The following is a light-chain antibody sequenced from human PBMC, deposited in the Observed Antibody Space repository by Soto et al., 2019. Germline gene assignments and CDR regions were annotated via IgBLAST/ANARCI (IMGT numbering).Light chain of an antibody. J-gene: IGKJ1*01. V-gene: IGKV1-39*01. Sequence: DIQMTQSPFSLSASLGDRVTITCRASQSISRFLNWYQQKPGKAPNLLIYDTSSLQSGVPSRFSGSGSGTDFTLTISSLQPEDYATYYCQQTYNTPETFGQGTKVDIK. CDR3: QQTYNTPET. CDR1: QSISRF. CDR2: DTS.